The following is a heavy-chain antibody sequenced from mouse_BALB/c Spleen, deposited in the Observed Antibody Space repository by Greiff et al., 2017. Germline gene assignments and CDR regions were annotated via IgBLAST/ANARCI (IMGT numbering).Heavy chain of an antibody. Sequence: VKLVESGAELARPGASVKMSCKASGYTFTSYTMHWVKQRPGQGLEWIGYINPSSGYTNYNQKFKDKATLTADKSSSTAYMQLSSLTSEDSAVYYCARNDGYYLDYWGQGTTLTVSS. J-gene: IGHJ2*01. D-gene: IGHD2-3*01. CDR1: GYTFTSYT. V-gene: IGHV1-4*01. CDR2: INPSSGYT. CDR3: ARNDGYYLDY.